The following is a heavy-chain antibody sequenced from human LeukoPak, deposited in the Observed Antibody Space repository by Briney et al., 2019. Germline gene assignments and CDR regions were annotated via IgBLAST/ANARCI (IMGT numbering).Heavy chain of an antibody. CDR1: EFTFRSYD. V-gene: IGHV3-30*18. D-gene: IGHD3-16*01. Sequence: GGSLRLSCVASEFTFRSYDMHWVRQATGKGLEWVAVISYDGSNKDYADSVKGRFTISRDNTKNTMFLQMNSLRAEDTAVYYCAKEVRGDAFDIWGQGTMVTVSS. CDR2: ISYDGSNK. CDR3: AKEVRGDAFDI. J-gene: IGHJ3*02.